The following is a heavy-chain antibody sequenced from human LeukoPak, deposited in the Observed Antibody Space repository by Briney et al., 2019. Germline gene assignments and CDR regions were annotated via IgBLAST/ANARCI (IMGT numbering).Heavy chain of an antibody. CDR1: GFTFSTYG. CDR3: ARDRSGYSSYWRYYGMDV. J-gene: IGHJ6*02. Sequence: GGSLRLSCAASGFTFSTYGMHWVRQAPGKGLEWVAVISYDGSNKYYADSVKGRFTISRDNSQNTPYLQMNSLTPEDTAVYYCARDRSGYSSYWRYYGMDVWGQGTTVTVSS. CDR2: ISYDGSNK. D-gene: IGHD5-18*01. V-gene: IGHV3-30*03.